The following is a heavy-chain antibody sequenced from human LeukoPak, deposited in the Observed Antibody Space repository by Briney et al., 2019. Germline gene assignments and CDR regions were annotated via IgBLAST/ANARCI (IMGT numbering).Heavy chain of an antibody. CDR2: IYPGDSDT. Sequence: GESLKISCKGSGYSFTNYWIGWVRQMPGKGLEWMGIIYPGDSDTRYSPSFQGQVTISADKSISTAYLQWSSLKASDTAMYYCARPPALATNGFDYWGQGTLVTVSS. V-gene: IGHV5-51*01. J-gene: IGHJ4*02. D-gene: IGHD5-24*01. CDR1: GYSFTNYW. CDR3: ARPPALATNGFDY.